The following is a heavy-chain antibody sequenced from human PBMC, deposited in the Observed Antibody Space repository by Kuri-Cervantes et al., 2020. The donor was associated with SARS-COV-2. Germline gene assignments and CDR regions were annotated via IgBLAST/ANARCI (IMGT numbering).Heavy chain of an antibody. CDR2: FDPEDGET. J-gene: IGHJ2*01. D-gene: IGHD3-22*01. V-gene: IGHV1-24*01. CDR3: ARSSGYYRRWYFDL. Sequence: ASVPVSCKVSGYTLTELSMHWVRQAPGKGPEWMGGFDPEDGETIYAQKFQGRVTMTEDTSTDTDYMELSSLRSEDTAVYYCARSSGYYRRWYFDLWGRGTLVTVSS. CDR1: GYTLTELS.